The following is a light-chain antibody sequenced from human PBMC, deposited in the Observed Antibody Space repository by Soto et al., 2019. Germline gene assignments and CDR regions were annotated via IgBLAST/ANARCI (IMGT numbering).Light chain of an antibody. CDR2: GAS. CDR1: QTIGDND. V-gene: IGKV3-20*01. Sequence: EIVLTQSPDTLSLSPGERGTLSCRASQTIGDNDLAWYQQKPGQAPRLLIYGASSRATGIPDRFSGSGSGTDFTLTISSLEPEDFAVYYCHQYNSWPRGTFGPGTKVEIK. CDR3: HQYNSWPRGT. J-gene: IGKJ3*01.